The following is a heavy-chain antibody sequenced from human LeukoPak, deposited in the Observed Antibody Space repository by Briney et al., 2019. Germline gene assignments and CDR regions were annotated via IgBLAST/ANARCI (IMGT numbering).Heavy chain of an antibody. V-gene: IGHV3-48*03. CDR1: GFTFSSFE. J-gene: IGHJ4*02. Sequence: PGGSLRLSCAAFGFTFSSFEMSWVRQAPGKGLEWVSYISSRGSTIYYADSVKGRFTISRENAKNSVYLQMNSLRAEDTAVYYCARLLWFGELQDYWGQGTLVTVSS. CDR3: ARLLWFGELQDY. CDR2: ISSRGSTI. D-gene: IGHD3-10*01.